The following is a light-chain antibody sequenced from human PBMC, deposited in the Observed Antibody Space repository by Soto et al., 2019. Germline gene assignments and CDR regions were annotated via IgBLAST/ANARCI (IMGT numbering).Light chain of an antibody. V-gene: IGLV2-14*01. Sequence: QSALTQPASASGSPGQSITISCSGTSCDIGGNNYVSCYQQHPSKATKLMIYEVNNRPSGASNGFSCAKSANTASLTSSGLLAEDEAGDYFSSDSSSSTLDGVFGGGTKLTVL. CDR1: SCDIGGNNY. J-gene: IGLJ3*02. CDR2: EVN. CDR3: SSDSSSSTLDGV.